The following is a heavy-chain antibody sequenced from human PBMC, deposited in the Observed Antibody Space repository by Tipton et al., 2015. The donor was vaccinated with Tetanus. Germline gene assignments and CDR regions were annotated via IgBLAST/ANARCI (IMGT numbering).Heavy chain of an antibody. J-gene: IGHJ4*02. CDR1: GSSMSSYY. D-gene: IGHD1-26*01. Sequence: TLSLTCSVSGSSMSSYYWSWIRQTPGKRLESIGYIYSTGATKYNPSLESRVRISIDTSKSQFSMRLSSVTVADTAVYYCARGMGAYLNWGQGTLVTVS. CDR3: ARGMGAYLN. V-gene: IGHV4-59*01. CDR2: IYSTGAT.